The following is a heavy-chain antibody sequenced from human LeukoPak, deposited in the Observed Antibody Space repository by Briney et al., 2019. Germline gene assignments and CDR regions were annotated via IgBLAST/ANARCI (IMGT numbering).Heavy chain of an antibody. Sequence: GGSLRLSCAASGFTFSIYAIHWVRQAPGKGLEWVAFILNDGSHKSYADSVKGRFAISRDNFRTTLYLQMHSLRIEDTAVYYCVKGGSSSHNWFDPWGQGILVTVSS. D-gene: IGHD6-13*01. CDR1: GFTFSIYA. J-gene: IGHJ5*02. V-gene: IGHV3-30*02. CDR3: VKGGSSSHNWFDP. CDR2: ILNDGSHK.